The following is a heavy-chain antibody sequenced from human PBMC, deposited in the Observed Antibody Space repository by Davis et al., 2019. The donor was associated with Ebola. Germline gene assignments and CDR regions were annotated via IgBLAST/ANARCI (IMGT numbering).Heavy chain of an antibody. CDR3: ARDADPPGIAAAVRSFDY. J-gene: IGHJ4*02. CDR2: TYYRSKWYN. CDR1: GDSVSSNSAA. D-gene: IGHD6-13*01. Sequence: SQTLSLTCAISGDSVSSNSAAWNWIRQSPSRGLEWLGRTYYRSKWYNDYAVSVKSRITINPDTSKNQFSLQLNSVTPEDTAVYYCARDADPPGIAAAVRSFDYWGQGTLVTVSS. V-gene: IGHV6-1*01.